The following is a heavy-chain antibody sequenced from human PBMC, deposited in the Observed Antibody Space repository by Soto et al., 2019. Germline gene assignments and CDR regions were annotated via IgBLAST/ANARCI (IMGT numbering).Heavy chain of an antibody. J-gene: IGHJ4*02. CDR3: ARDQGNYYDSSGYYYSVALDY. Sequence: GGSLRLSCAASGFTFSSYGMHWVRQAPGKGLEWVAVIWYDGSNKYYADSVKGRFTISRDNSKNTLYLQMNSLRAEDTAVYYCARDQGNYYDSSGYYYSVALDYWGQGTLVTVSS. D-gene: IGHD3-22*01. CDR1: GFTFSSYG. CDR2: IWYDGSNK. V-gene: IGHV3-33*01.